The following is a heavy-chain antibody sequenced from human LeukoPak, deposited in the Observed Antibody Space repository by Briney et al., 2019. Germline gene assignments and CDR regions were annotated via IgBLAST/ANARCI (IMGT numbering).Heavy chain of an antibody. Sequence: QTGGSLRLSCVASGFPFGHNAMAWVRQAPGKRLEWVSALSGSGGDTFYADSVKGRFTISRDNSKNTLYLQVSSPRPDDTAVYYCAKGAPSSSSIFDFWGPGTLVTVSS. CDR1: GFPFGHNA. D-gene: IGHD6-6*01. V-gene: IGHV3-23*01. CDR3: AKGAPSSSSIFDF. CDR2: LSGSGGDT. J-gene: IGHJ4*02.